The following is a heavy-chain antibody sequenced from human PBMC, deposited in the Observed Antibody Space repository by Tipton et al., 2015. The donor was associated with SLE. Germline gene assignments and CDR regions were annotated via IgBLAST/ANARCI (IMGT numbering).Heavy chain of an antibody. V-gene: IGHV4-39*07. Sequence: TLSLTCSVSRGSISSSYYYWGWIRQPPGKGLERIGSIHQSGRNYYNPSLQSRVTISVDTSKDQVSLRLTSVTAADTAVYYCARRELGGNYVPEYYFHYWGQGTLVTVSA. D-gene: IGHD4-11*01. J-gene: IGHJ4*02. CDR2: IHQSGRN. CDR1: RGSISSSYYY. CDR3: ARRELGGNYVPEYYFHY.